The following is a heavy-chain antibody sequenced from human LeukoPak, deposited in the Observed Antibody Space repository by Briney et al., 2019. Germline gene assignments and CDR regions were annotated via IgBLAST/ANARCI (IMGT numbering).Heavy chain of an antibody. V-gene: IGHV3-74*01. CDR3: ATGYSGNGVGY. D-gene: IGHD5-12*01. J-gene: IGHJ4*02. Sequence: PGGSLRLSCAASGFTFSSYWMHWVRQRPGKGLVWVSRITTDGSSTTYADSVKGRFTVSRDNAKDTLYLQMNSLRAKDTAVYYCATGYSGNGVGYWGQGTLVTVSS. CDR1: GFTFSSYW. CDR2: ITTDGSST.